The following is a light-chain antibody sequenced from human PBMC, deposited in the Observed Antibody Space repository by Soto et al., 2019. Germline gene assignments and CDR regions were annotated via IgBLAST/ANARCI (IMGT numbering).Light chain of an antibody. CDR1: QTVSSSF. J-gene: IGKJ1*01. Sequence: EIVLTQSPGTLSLSPGERATLSCRASQTVSSSFLAWYQQTPGQAPMLLIYAASSRATGIPDRFSGIGSGTEFTLTISRLEPEDFAVDDCQQYGSSGTFGQGTKVDIK. V-gene: IGKV3-20*01. CDR3: QQYGSSGT. CDR2: AAS.